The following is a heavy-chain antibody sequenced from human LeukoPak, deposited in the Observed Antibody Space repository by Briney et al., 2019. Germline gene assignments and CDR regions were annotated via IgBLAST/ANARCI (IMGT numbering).Heavy chain of an antibody. V-gene: IGHV4-61*01. CDR2: VYYSGST. CDR3: ARGVRYCSSTSCFRHYFDQ. Sequence: PSETLSLTCTVSGGSDSSGSHYWRWIRQPPGKGLEWIGNVYYSGSTNHNPALKSRVTISVDTSKNQFSLKLSSVPAADTAVYYCARGVRYCSSTSCFRHYFDQWGQGTLVTVSP. CDR1: GGSDSSGSHY. J-gene: IGHJ4*02. D-gene: IGHD2-2*01.